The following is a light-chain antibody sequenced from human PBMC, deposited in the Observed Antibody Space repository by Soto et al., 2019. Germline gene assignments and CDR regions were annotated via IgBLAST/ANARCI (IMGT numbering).Light chain of an antibody. J-gene: IGKJ3*01. CDR1: QGIRSY. V-gene: IGKV1-9*01. CDR3: EQLNIFPPLFA. CDR2: GAS. Sequence: DIQLTQSPSFLSASVGDRVTITCRASQGIRSYLAWYQQRPGKAPELLIYGASTLRTGVASRFRGSGSGTEFTLTIISLQPEDFATDFREQLNIFPPLFAFGPGTKVDIK.